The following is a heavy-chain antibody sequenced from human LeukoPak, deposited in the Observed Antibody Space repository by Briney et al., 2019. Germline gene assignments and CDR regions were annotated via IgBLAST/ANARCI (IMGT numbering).Heavy chain of an antibody. Sequence: KASETLSLTCTVSGGSISSYYWSWIRQPPGKGLEWIGYIYYSGSTNYNPSLKSRVTISVDTSKNQFSLKLSSVTAADTAVYYCARGGGGDSSGYWPYNWFDPWGQGTLVTVSS. J-gene: IGHJ5*02. D-gene: IGHD3-22*01. CDR1: GGSISSYY. V-gene: IGHV4-59*01. CDR3: ARGGGGDSSGYWPYNWFDP. CDR2: IYYSGST.